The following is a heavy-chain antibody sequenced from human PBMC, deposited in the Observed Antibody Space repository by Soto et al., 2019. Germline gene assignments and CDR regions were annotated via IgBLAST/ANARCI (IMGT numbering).Heavy chain of an antibody. Sequence: GASVKVSCKASGYTFTSYGISWVRQAPGQGLEWMGWISAYNGNTNYAQKLQGRVTMTTDTSTSTAYMELRSLRSDDTAVYYCARATVDSSGYYPSPFDYWGQGTLVTVSS. V-gene: IGHV1-18*01. CDR1: GYTFTSYG. J-gene: IGHJ4*02. D-gene: IGHD3-22*01. CDR3: ARATVDSSGYYPSPFDY. CDR2: ISAYNGNT.